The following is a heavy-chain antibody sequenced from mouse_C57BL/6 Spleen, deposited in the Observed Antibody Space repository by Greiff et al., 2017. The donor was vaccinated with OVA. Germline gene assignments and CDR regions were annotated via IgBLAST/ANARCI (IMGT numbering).Heavy chain of an antibody. V-gene: IGHV1-26*01. CDR3: ARNDYDEGNAMDY. CDR1: GYTFTDYY. Sequence: EVQLQQSGPELVKPGASVKISCKASGYTFTDYYMNWVKQSHGKSLEWIGDINPNNGGTSYNQKFKGKATLTVDKSSSTAYMELRSLTSEDSAVYYCARNDYDEGNAMDYWGQGTSVTVSS. D-gene: IGHD2-4*01. J-gene: IGHJ4*01. CDR2: INPNNGGT.